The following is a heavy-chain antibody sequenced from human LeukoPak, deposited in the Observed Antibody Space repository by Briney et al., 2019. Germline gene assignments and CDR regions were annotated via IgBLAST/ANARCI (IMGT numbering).Heavy chain of an antibody. J-gene: IGHJ4*02. Sequence: ASVKVSCKASGYTFTGYYMHWVRQAPGQGLEWMGWINPNSGGTNYAQKFQGRVTMTRDTSISTAYMELSRLRSDDTAVYYCARDLVGIAAAGDPEILDYWGQGTLVTVSS. CDR3: ARDLVGIAAAGDPEILDY. D-gene: IGHD6-13*01. CDR1: GYTFTGYY. CDR2: INPNSGGT. V-gene: IGHV1-2*02.